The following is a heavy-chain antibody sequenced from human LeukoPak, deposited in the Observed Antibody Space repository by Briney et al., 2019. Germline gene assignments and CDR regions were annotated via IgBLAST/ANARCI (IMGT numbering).Heavy chain of an antibody. V-gene: IGHV3-11*04. CDR1: GFTFSDHY. J-gene: IGHJ4*02. CDR3: SRGHWGLDY. D-gene: IGHD7-27*01. CDR2: IYNGGDTI. Sequence: GGSLRLSCATSGFTFSDHYMTWIRQAPGKGLETVSYIYNGGDTIYYADSVRGRFTISRDNAESSLYLQMNSLRAEDTAVYYCSRGHWGLDYWGRGTLVTVSS.